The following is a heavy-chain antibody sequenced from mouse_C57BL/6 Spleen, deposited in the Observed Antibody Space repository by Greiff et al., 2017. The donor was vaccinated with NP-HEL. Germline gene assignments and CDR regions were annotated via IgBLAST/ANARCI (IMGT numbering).Heavy chain of an antibody. V-gene: IGHV5-17*01. Sequence: EVQLVESGGGLVKPGGSLKLSCAASGFTFSDYGMHWVRQAPEKGLEWVAYISSGSSTIYYADTVKVRFTITRYNAKNTLFLQMTSLRSEDTAMYYCARGRGAFDYWGQGTTLTVSS. CDR1: GFTFSDYG. J-gene: IGHJ2*01. CDR3: ARGRGAFDY. CDR2: ISSGSSTI.